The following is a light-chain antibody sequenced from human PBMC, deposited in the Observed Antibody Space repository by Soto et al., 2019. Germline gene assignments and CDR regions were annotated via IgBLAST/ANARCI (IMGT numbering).Light chain of an antibody. Sequence: SYELTQPPSVSVAPGKTARITCGGNNIGSKSVHWSQQKPGQAPVLVIYYDSDRPSGIPERFSGSNSGNTATLTISRVEAGDEADYYCQVWDSSSVVFGGGTKLTVL. CDR3: QVWDSSSVV. CDR2: YDS. V-gene: IGLV3-21*04. CDR1: NIGSKS. J-gene: IGLJ2*01.